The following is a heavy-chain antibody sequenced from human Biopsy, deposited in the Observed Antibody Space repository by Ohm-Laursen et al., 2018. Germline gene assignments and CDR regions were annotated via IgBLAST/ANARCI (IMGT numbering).Heavy chain of an antibody. CDR3: VKDTNWNYVWDRPGATKGMDV. D-gene: IGHD1-7*01. Sequence: SLRLSCTASGFSFDDFALHWVRQSPGKGLEWAAGIDWNSRNINYGDSVKGRFSVSRDNAKNSLYLQMNSLRGEDTALYYCVKDTNWNYVWDRPGATKGMDVWGQGTTVTVSS. J-gene: IGHJ6*02. CDR1: GFSFDDFA. V-gene: IGHV3-9*01. CDR2: IDWNSRNI.